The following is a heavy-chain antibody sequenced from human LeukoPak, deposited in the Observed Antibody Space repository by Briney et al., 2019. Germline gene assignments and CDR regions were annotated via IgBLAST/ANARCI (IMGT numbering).Heavy chain of an antibody. Sequence: GGSLRLSCAASGFTFSNYRMHWVRQAPGKGLVWVSRISSDGFATSYADAVKGRFTISRDNAKNTLFLQMNSLRAEDTAVYYCARRGLRGADDYWGQGTLVTVSS. CDR1: GFTFSNYR. J-gene: IGHJ4*02. V-gene: IGHV3-74*01. CDR3: ARRGLRGADDY. CDR2: ISSDGFAT. D-gene: IGHD1-26*01.